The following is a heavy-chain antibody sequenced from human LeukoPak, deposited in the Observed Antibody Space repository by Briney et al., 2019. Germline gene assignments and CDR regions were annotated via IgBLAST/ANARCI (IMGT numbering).Heavy chain of an antibody. V-gene: IGHV5-51*01. CDR3: ARGTGQYNYGHRGAFDT. J-gene: IGHJ3*02. D-gene: IGHD5-18*01. CDR1: GYTFTNYW. CDR2: IYPGDSDT. Sequence: KVSCKASGYTFTNYWIGWVRQMPGKGLEWMGIIYPGDSDTKYSPSFQGQVTISADKSISTAYLQWSSLEASDTAMYHCARGTGQYNYGHRGAFDTWGQGTMVTVSS.